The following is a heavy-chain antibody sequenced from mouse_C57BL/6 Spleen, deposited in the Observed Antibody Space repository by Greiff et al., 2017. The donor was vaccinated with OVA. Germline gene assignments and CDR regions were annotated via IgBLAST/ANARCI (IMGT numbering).Heavy chain of an antibody. CDR2: IWRGGST. Sequence: VKLMESGPGLVQPSQSLSITCTVSGFSLTSYGVHWVRQSPGTGLEWLGVIWRGGSTDYNAAFLSRLSITKDNSKSQVFFKMNSLQADDTAIYYCASSNWDVGAWFAYWGQGTLVTVSA. V-gene: IGHV2-5*01. D-gene: IGHD4-1*01. CDR3: ASSNWDVGAWFAY. CDR1: GFSLTSYG. J-gene: IGHJ3*01.